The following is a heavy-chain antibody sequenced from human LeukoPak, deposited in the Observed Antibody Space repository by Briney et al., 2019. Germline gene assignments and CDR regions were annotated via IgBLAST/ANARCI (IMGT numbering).Heavy chain of an antibody. D-gene: IGHD2-2*01. CDR2: INPNSGGT. V-gene: IGHV1-2*02. CDR1: GYTFTGYY. Sequence: ASVKVSFKASGYTFTGYYMHWVRQAPGQGLEWMGWINPNSGGTNYAQKFQGRVIMTRDTSISTAYMELSRLRSDDTAVYYCARGYCSSSSCYLYYYYGMDVWGQGTTVTVPS. J-gene: IGHJ6*02. CDR3: ARGYCSSSSCYLYYYYGMDV.